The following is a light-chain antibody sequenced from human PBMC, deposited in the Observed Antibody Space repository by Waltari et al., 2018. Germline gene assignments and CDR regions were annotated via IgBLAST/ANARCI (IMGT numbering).Light chain of an antibody. CDR2: SNN. J-gene: IGLJ2*01. Sequence: QSVLTQPPSASGTPGQRVTISCSGSSSNIGSNTVNWYQQLPGTAPKLLIYSNNQRPSGVPDRFSGSKSGTSASRAISGLQSEDEADYYCAAWDDSLYVVFGGGTKLTVL. V-gene: IGLV1-44*01. CDR1: SSNIGSNT. CDR3: AAWDDSLYVV.